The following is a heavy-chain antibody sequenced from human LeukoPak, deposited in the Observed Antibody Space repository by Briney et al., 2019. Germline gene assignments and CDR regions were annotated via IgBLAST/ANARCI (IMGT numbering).Heavy chain of an antibody. CDR3: ARGWELTAVDYYYMDV. V-gene: IGHV3-74*01. CDR1: GFTFSNYW. D-gene: IGHD1-26*01. J-gene: IGHJ6*03. Sequence: TGGSLRLSCAASGFTFSNYWMHWVRQAPGKGLVWVSRINSGGSSTNYADSVKGRFTISRDNAKNTLYLQMNSLRAEDTAVYYCARGWELTAVDYYYMDVGGKGTTVTASS. CDR2: INSGGSST.